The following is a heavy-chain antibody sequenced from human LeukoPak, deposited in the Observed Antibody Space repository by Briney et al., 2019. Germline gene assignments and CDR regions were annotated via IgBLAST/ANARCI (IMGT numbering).Heavy chain of an antibody. J-gene: IGHJ4*02. CDR2: ISGSGGST. CDR1: GFTFSSYA. V-gene: IGHV3-23*01. D-gene: IGHD2-21*02. CDR3: ANELCPLGGDCYSGPFDY. Sequence: GGSLRLSCAASGFTFSSYAMSWVRQAPGKGLEWVSAISGSGGSTYYADSVKGRFTISRDNSKNTLYLQMNSLRAEDTAVYYCANELCPLGGDCYSGPFDYWGQGTLVTVSS.